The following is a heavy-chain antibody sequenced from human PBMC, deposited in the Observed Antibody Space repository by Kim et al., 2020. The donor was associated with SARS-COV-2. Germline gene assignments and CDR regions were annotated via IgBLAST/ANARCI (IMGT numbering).Heavy chain of an antibody. J-gene: IGHJ5*02. Sequence: ASVKVSCKASGYTFTSYAMNWVRQAPGQGLEWMGWINTNTGNPTYAQGFTGRSVFSLDTSVSTAYLQISSLKAEDTAVYYCASQTPLKHPDYSNRFGFDPWGQGTLVTVSS. CDR3: ASQTPLKHPDYSNRFGFDP. V-gene: IGHV7-4-1*02. D-gene: IGHD4-4*01. CDR1: GYTFTSYA. CDR2: INTNTGNP.